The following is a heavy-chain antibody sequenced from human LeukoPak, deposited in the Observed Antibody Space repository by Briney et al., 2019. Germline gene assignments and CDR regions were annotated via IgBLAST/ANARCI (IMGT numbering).Heavy chain of an antibody. D-gene: IGHD6-13*01. V-gene: IGHV3-30*18. CDR3: AKGSGTFEY. J-gene: IGHJ4*02. CDR1: GFAFNSYG. Sequence: GGSLRLSCAASGFAFNSYGMHWVRQAPDKGLQWVAVTSDDGRTSYYADSVKGRFTISSDNSINTLYLQMNNLRTEDTAVYYCAKGSGTFEYWGQGTLVTVSS. CDR2: TSDDGRTS.